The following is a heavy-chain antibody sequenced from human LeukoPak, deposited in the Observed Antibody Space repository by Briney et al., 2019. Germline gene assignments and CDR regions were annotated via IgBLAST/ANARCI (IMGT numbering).Heavy chain of an antibody. V-gene: IGHV4-59*08. CDR3: ARHGRWDSGTYSFDY. CDR2: IYYSGST. D-gene: IGHD1-1*01. CDR1: GGSISSYY. Sequence: SETLSLTCTVSGGSISSYYWSWIRQPPGKGLEWIGYIYYSGSTSYNPSLKSRVTISVDTSKNHFSLKLTSVTAADTAVYYFARHGRWDSGTYSFDYWGQGTLITVSS. J-gene: IGHJ4*02.